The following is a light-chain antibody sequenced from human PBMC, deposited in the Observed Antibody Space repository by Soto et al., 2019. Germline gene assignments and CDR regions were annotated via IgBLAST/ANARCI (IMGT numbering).Light chain of an antibody. V-gene: IGLV2-8*01. CDR3: SSYAGSNNLGV. CDR1: NSDVGGYNY. J-gene: IGLJ1*01. CDR2: EVS. Sequence: QSVLTQAPSAARSPGPSVTLSCTGTNSDVGGYNYVSWYQQHPGKAPKLMIYEVSKRPSGVPDRFSGSKSGNTASLTVSGLQAEDEADYYCSSYAGSNNLGVFGTGTKVTVL.